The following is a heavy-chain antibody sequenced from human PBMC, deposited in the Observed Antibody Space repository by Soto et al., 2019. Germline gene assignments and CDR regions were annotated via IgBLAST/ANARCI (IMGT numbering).Heavy chain of an antibody. CDR1: GFTFRNYN. J-gene: IGHJ6*02. Sequence: QPGGSLRLSCAASGFTFRNYNMNWVRQAPGKGLEWLSYISGASGTIYYADSMQGRFTISRDNAKNSLYLQMNSLRAEDTAMYYCEREFGYGGDIYLWGQGTTVTVSS. D-gene: IGHD2-15*01. V-gene: IGHV3-48*01. CDR3: EREFGYGGDIYL. CDR2: ISGASGTI.